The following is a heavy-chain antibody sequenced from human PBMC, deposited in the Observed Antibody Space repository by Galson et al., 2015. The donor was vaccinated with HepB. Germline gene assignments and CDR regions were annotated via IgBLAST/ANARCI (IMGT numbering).Heavy chain of an antibody. CDR3: ARAAHSYSSHDS. V-gene: IGHV3-66*01. J-gene: IGHJ1*01. D-gene: IGHD6-13*01. CDR1: GFSITTNY. CDR2: LYPTGSA. Sequence: SLRLSCAASGFSITTNYMNWVRQAPGKGLEWVSVLYPTGSAKISDSVKGRFTISRDNTKNTLYLQMSNLRADDTAVYYCARAAHSYSSHDSRGQGTLVTVSS.